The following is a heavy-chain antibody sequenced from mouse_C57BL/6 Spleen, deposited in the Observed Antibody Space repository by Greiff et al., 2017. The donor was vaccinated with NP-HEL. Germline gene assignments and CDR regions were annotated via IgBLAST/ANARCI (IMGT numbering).Heavy chain of an antibody. Sequence: EVKLMESGGGLVKPGGSLKLSCAASGFTFSSYAMSWVRQTPEKRLEWVATISDGGSYTYYPDNVKGRFTISRDNAKNNLYLQMSHLKSEDTAMYYCARGGGYYYGSSPWYFDVWGTGTTVTVSS. J-gene: IGHJ1*03. CDR1: GFTFSSYA. CDR3: ARGGGYYYGSSPWYFDV. V-gene: IGHV5-4*03. CDR2: ISDGGSYT. D-gene: IGHD1-1*01.